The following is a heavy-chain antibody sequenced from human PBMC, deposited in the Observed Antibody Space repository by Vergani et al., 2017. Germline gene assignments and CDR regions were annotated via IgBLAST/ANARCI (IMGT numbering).Heavy chain of an antibody. CDR1: GVSITRGNY. D-gene: IGHD3-16*02. V-gene: IGHV4-38-2*02. J-gene: IGHJ3*02. Sequence: QVQLQESGPGLLKTSETLSLTCNVSGVSITRGNYWGWVWQSPGTGLEWIASVFHLGTVYYNPSLRSRVRISIDAYNVLSLRLQSVTAADTAVYYCARHASTYDYVWGSYRADAFDIWGQGTMVTVSS. CDR2: VFHLGTV. CDR3: ARHASTYDYVWGSYRADAFDI.